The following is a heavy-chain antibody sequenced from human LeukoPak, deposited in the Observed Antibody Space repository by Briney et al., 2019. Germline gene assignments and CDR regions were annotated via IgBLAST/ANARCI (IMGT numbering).Heavy chain of an antibody. CDR3: ARDLSGVAGYTYGRGIDY. Sequence: GGSLRLSCAASGFTFSDYWMHWVRQAPGKGLVWVSGINTDGRRTIYADSVKGRFTISRDNAKNTLYLQMNSLRAEDTAVYYCARDLSGVAGYTYGRGIDYWGQGTLVTVSS. CDR1: GFTFSDYW. D-gene: IGHD5-18*01. J-gene: IGHJ4*02. CDR2: INTDGRRT. V-gene: IGHV3-74*01.